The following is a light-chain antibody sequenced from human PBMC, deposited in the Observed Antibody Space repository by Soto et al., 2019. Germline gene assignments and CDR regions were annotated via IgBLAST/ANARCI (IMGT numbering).Light chain of an antibody. V-gene: IGKV1-39*01. J-gene: IGKJ1*01. Sequence: DIQMTQSPPSLPASVGDRVTITFRASQRISNYLNWYQQKPGKAPKLLIYAASSLQSEVPSRFSGSGSGTDFTLTISSLQTEDFATYYCQQSYSTPHNFGQGTKVEIK. CDR3: QQSYSTPHN. CDR1: QRISNY. CDR2: AAS.